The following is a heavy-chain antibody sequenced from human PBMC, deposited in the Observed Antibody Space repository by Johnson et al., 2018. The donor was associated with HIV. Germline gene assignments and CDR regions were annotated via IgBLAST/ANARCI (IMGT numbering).Heavy chain of an antibody. Sequence: EQLVESGGGVVQPGRSLRLSCAASGFTVSSNYMSWVRQAPGKGLEWVSVIYSGGSTYYADSVKGRFTISRDNSKNTLYLQMNSLRAEDTAVYYCARDRNYYDSSAQGAFDIWGQGTMVTVSS. CDR2: IYSGGST. J-gene: IGHJ3*02. V-gene: IGHV3-53*01. D-gene: IGHD3-22*01. CDR1: GFTVSSNY. CDR3: ARDRNYYDSSAQGAFDI.